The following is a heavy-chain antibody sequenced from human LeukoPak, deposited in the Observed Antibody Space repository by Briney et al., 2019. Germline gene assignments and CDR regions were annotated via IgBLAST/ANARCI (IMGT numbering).Heavy chain of an antibody. CDR1: GFTFSSYE. D-gene: IGHD6-6*01. CDR2: ISSSGSTI. J-gene: IGHJ4*02. CDR3: ARTPRIAARPPYFDY. Sequence: GGSLRLSCAVSGFTFSSYEMNWVRQAPGKGLEWVSYISSSGSTIYYADSVKGRFTISRDNAKNSLYLQMNSLRAEDTAVYYCARTPRIAARPPYFDYWGQGTLVTVSS. V-gene: IGHV3-48*03.